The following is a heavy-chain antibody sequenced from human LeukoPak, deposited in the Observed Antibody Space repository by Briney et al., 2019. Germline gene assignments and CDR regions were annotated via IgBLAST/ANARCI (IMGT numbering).Heavy chain of an antibody. Sequence: GASVKVSCKASGYTFIAYYMHWVRQAPGQGLEWMGWINPNSGGTNYAQKFQGRVTMTRGTSISTAYMELSRLRSDDTAVYYCARGMGVLVPAATWFDPWGQGTLVTVSS. CDR1: GYTFIAYY. D-gene: IGHD2-2*01. J-gene: IGHJ5*02. V-gene: IGHV1-2*02. CDR3: ARGMGVLVPAATWFDP. CDR2: INPNSGGT.